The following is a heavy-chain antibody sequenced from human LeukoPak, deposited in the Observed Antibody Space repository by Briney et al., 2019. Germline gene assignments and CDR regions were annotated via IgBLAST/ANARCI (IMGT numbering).Heavy chain of an antibody. CDR3: GRRYYYNLGSFPFDF. D-gene: IGHD3-10*01. J-gene: IGHJ4*02. V-gene: IGHV4-34*01. CDR1: GGPFSGYF. CDR2: IHNSGTT. Sequence: PSETLSLTCAVSGGPFSGYFWSWIRQSSGKGLEWIGEIHNSGTTNYNPSLNSRVTISEDTSKNQFYLNLSSVTAADTAVYYCGRRYYYNLGSFPFDFWGQGTLVTVSS.